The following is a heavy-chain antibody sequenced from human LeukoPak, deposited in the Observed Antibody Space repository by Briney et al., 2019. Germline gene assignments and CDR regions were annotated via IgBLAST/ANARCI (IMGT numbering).Heavy chain of an antibody. V-gene: IGHV3-30*03. CDR3: APLLVAPYDMDV. CDR2: ISFDGSNK. D-gene: IGHD3-10*01. J-gene: IGHJ6*02. CDR1: GFTFSSYG. Sequence: GGSLRLSCAASGFTFSSYGMHWVRQAPGKGLEWVAVISFDGSNKYCSDSVKGRFTISRDNSKNTLYLQMNSLRAEDTAVYYCAPLLVAPYDMDVWGQGTTVTVSS.